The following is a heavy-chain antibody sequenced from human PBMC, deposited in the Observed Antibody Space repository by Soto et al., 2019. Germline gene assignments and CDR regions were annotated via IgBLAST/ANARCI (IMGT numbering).Heavy chain of an antibody. CDR2: ISAYNGNT. D-gene: IGHD2-15*01. V-gene: IGHV1-18*01. CDR3: ARDCSGGSCYGMDV. CDR1: GYTFTSYG. J-gene: IGHJ6*02. Sequence: ASVKVSFKASGYTFTSYGISWVRQAPGQGLEWMGWISAYNGNTNYAQKLQGRVTMTTDTSTSTAYMELRSLRSDDTAVYYCARDCSGGSCYGMDVWGQGTTVTVSS.